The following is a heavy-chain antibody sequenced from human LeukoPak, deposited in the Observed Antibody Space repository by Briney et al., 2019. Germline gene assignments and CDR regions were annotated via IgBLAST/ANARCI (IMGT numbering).Heavy chain of an antibody. CDR2: IYPGDSDT. V-gene: IGHV5-51*01. J-gene: IGHJ4*02. Sequence: GESLKISCEVSGYSFTSYWIGWVRQMPGKGLEWMGIIYPGDSDTRYSPSFQGQITISVDKSISTAYLQWSSLKASDTAMYYCARRGSSWFDYWGQGTLVTVSS. D-gene: IGHD6-13*01. CDR3: ARRGSSWFDY. CDR1: GYSFTSYW.